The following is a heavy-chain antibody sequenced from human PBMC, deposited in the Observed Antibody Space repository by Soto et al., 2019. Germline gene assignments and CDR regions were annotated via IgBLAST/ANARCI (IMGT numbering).Heavy chain of an antibody. V-gene: IGHV5-10-1*01. D-gene: IGHD1-26*01. CDR3: ASIGQTEDYYGMDV. J-gene: IGHJ6*02. CDR2: IDPSDSYT. Sequence: GESLKISCKGSGYSFTSYWISWVRQMTGKGLEWMGRIDPSDSYTNYSPSFQGHVTISADKSISTAYLQWSSLKASDTAMYYCASIGQTEDYYGMDVWGQGTTVTVSS. CDR1: GYSFTSYW.